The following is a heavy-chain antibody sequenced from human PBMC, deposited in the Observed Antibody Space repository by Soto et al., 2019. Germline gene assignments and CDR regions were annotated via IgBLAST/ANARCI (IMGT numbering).Heavy chain of an antibody. Sequence: QVQLVQSGAEVKKPGASVKVSCKASGYTFTSYDINWVRQATGQGLEYLGWMNPNSGNTGYVQKFQGRVTMTRDTSISTAYMELSSLRSEDTAVYYCAIGNKYCDYSRWFDPWGQATLATVSS. CDR1: GYTFTSYD. J-gene: IGHJ5*02. D-gene: IGHD3-16*01. V-gene: IGHV1-8*01. CDR3: AIGNKYCDYSRWFDP. CDR2: MNPNSGNT.